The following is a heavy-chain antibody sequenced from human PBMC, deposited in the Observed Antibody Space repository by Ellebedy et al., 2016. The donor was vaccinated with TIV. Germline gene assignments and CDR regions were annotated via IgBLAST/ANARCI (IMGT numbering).Heavy chain of an antibody. CDR1: GFTFSSYG. CDR3: VKGGDIVATNWFDP. J-gene: IGHJ5*02. D-gene: IGHD5-12*01. Sequence: GESLKISCAASGFTFSSYGMHWVRQAPGKGLEWVSSISSSSSYIYYADSVKGRFTISRDNAKNSLYLQMNSLRAEDTAVYYCVKGGDIVATNWFDPWGQGTLVTVSS. CDR2: ISSSSSYI. V-gene: IGHV3-21*01.